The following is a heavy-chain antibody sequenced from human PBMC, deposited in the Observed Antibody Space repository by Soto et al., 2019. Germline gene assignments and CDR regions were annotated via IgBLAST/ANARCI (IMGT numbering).Heavy chain of an antibody. CDR3: ARARGQQLVRDYYYYGMDV. CDR2: IYYSGST. CDR1: GGSVSSGSYY. D-gene: IGHD6-13*01. V-gene: IGHV4-61*01. Sequence: XGTLSLTCTVSGGSVSSGSYYWSWIREPPGKGLEWIGYIYYSGSTNYNPSLKSRVTISVDTSKNQFSLKLSSVTAADTAVYYCARARGQQLVRDYYYYGMDVWGQGTTVTVSS. J-gene: IGHJ6*02.